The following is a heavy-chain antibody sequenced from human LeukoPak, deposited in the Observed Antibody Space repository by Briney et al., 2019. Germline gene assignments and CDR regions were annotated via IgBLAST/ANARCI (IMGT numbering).Heavy chain of an antibody. CDR1: GYRFADYW. V-gene: IGHV5-51*01. J-gene: IGHJ4*02. D-gene: IGHD5-24*01. CDR3: ARPVEMATSPFDY. CDR2: IYPDDSDT. Sequence: GESLKISCKGSGYRFADYWIAWVRQVPGKGLEWMGIIYPDDSDTRYSPSFLGQVTIPADKSISTAYLQWSSLKASDTAMYYCARPVEMATSPFDYWGQGTLVTVSS.